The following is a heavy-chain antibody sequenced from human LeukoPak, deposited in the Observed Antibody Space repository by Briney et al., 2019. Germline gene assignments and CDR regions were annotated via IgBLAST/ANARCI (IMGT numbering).Heavy chain of an antibody. V-gene: IGHV4-39*07. Sequence: PSETLSLTCSVSGGSISSSAYYWGWIRQPPGKGLEWIGEINHSGSTNYNPSLKSRVTISVDTSKNQFSLKLSSVTAADTAVYYCARAYYDYVWGTYYDAFDIWGQGTMVTVSS. D-gene: IGHD3-16*01. J-gene: IGHJ3*02. CDR1: GGSISSSAYY. CDR3: ARAYYDYVWGTYYDAFDI. CDR2: INHSGST.